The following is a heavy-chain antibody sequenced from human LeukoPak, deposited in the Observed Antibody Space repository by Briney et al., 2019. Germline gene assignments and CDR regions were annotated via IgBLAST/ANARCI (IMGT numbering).Heavy chain of an antibody. Sequence: SETLSLTCTVSGASVSSYYWSWIRQPPGKGPEWIGYFSYSGSTNYNPSLKSRVTISVDTSKNQFSLNLSSVTAADTAVYYCAGDSRAPLTNYYYYYGMDVWGQGTTVTVSS. CDR2: FSYSGST. CDR1: GASVSSYY. V-gene: IGHV4-59*02. J-gene: IGHJ6*02. CDR3: AGDSRAPLTNYYYYYGMDV.